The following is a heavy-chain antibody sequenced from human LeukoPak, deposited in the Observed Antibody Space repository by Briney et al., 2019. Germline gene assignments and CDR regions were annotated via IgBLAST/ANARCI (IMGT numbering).Heavy chain of an antibody. J-gene: IGHJ2*01. CDR3: AKKSTVTTRLTGWYFDL. Sequence: GGSLRLSCAASGFTFSSHWMHWVRQAPGKGLVWVSRINSDGSSTTYADSVKGRFTISRDNAKNTLYLQMNSLRAEDTAVYYCAKKSTVTTRLTGWYFDLWGRGTLVTVSS. V-gene: IGHV3-74*01. D-gene: IGHD4-17*01. CDR2: INSDGSST. CDR1: GFTFSSHW.